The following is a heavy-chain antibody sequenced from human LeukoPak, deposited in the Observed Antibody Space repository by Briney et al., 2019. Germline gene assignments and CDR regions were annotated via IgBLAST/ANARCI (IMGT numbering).Heavy chain of an antibody. CDR2: ISGSGGST. CDR3: AKRGAEVGATVAPGDY. Sequence: GGSLRLSCAASGFTFSSYGMTWVRQAPGKGLEWVSAISGSGGSTYYADSVKGLFTISRDNSKNTLYLQMNSLRAEDTAVYYCAKRGAEVGATVAPGDYWGQGTLVTVSS. CDR1: GFTFSSYG. J-gene: IGHJ4*02. D-gene: IGHD1-26*01. V-gene: IGHV3-23*01.